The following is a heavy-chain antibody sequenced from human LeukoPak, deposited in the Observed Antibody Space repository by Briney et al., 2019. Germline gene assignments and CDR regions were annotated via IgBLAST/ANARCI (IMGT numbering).Heavy chain of an antibody. D-gene: IGHD5-18*01. CDR1: GGTFSSYA. V-gene: IGHV1-69*13. J-gene: IGHJ4*02. Sequence: SVKVSCKASGGTFSSYAISWVRQAPGQGLEWMGGIIPIFGTANYAQKFQGRVTITADESTSTAYMELSSLRSEDTAVYYCARDQGVYSYGSYYFDYWGQGTLVTVSS. CDR3: ARDQGVYSYGSYYFDY. CDR2: IIPIFGTA.